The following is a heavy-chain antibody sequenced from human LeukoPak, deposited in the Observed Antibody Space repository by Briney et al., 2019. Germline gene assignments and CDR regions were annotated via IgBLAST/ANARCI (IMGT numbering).Heavy chain of an antibody. D-gene: IGHD1-26*01. J-gene: IGHJ2*01. CDR2: FHYTGT. CDR3: ASGGMNPYWYFDL. Sequence: SETLSLTCTVSGGSISSSSYYWGWIRQPPGKGLEWIGSFHYTGTYYNPSLESRVTISVDTSKNQFSLKLSSVTAADTAVYYCASGGMNPYWYFDLWGRGTLVTVSS. CDR1: GGSISSSSYY. V-gene: IGHV4-39*07.